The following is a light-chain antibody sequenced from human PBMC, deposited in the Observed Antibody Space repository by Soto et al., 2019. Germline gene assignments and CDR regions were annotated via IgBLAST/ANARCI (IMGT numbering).Light chain of an antibody. Sequence: DIVMTQSPVSLPVSLGERATINCKSSQSVLYSSNNRNFLAWYQQKPGQPPKLLIYWASTRESGVPDRFSGSGSGTDFTLTISSLQAEDVAVYYCQQYHTTPLTFGGGTKVEIK. CDR2: WAS. CDR1: QSVLYSSNNRNF. CDR3: QQYHTTPLT. J-gene: IGKJ4*01. V-gene: IGKV4-1*01.